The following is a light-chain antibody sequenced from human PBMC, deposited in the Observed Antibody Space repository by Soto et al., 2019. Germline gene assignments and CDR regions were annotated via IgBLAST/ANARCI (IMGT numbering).Light chain of an antibody. V-gene: IGKV3-15*01. CDR3: QQYNNWPPTWT. CDR2: GVS. CDR1: QSVSSN. J-gene: IGKJ1*01. Sequence: EIVLTQSPGTLSLSAGERATLSCSASQSVSSNLAWYQQKPGQAPRLLIYGVSTRATDIPARFSGSGSGTEFTLTISSLQSEDFAVYYCQQYNNWPPTWTFGQGTKVDIK.